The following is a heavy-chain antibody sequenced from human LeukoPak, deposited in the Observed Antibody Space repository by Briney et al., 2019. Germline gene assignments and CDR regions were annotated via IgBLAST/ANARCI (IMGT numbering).Heavy chain of an antibody. CDR3: ATAPRYSSSRPPFDY. D-gene: IGHD6-13*01. CDR2: VNPNNGGT. Sequence: ASVKVSCKASGYTFTGYYMHWVRQAPGQGLEWMGWVNPNNGGTNYAQRFQGRVTMTRDKSINTGYMELSRLRSDDTAVYYCATAPRYSSSRPPFDYWGQETLVTVSS. J-gene: IGHJ4*02. V-gene: IGHV1-2*02. CDR1: GYTFTGYY.